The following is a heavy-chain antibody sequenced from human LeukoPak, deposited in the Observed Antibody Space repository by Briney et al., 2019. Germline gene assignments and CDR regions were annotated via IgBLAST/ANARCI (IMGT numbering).Heavy chain of an antibody. D-gene: IGHD1-26*01. Sequence: PSETLSLTCTVSGGSISSGGYYWSWIRQPPGKGLEWIGYIYYSGSTNYNPSLKSRVTISVDTSKNQFSLKLSSVTAADTAVYYCAMPKVGATSLDYWGQGTLVTVSS. CDR2: IYYSGST. J-gene: IGHJ4*02. V-gene: IGHV4-61*08. CDR3: AMPKVGATSLDY. CDR1: GGSISSGGYY.